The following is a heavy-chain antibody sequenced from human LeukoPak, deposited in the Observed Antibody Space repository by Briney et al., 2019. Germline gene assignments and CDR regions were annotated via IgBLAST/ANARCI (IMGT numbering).Heavy chain of an antibody. CDR1: GYSFNTYW. D-gene: IGHD1-1*01. Sequence: GESLKISCRGSGYSFNTYWIGWVRQMPGKGLEWMGIIYPGDSDTRYSPSFQGQVTMSADKSINTAYLQWSSLKASDTAMYYCARRLEREFDYWGQGTLVTVSS. CDR3: ARRLEREFDY. V-gene: IGHV5-51*01. CDR2: IYPGDSDT. J-gene: IGHJ4*02.